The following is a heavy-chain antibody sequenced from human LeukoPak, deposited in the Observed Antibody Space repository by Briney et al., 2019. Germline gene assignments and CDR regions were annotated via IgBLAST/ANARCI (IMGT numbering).Heavy chain of an antibody. CDR1: GYTFTGYY. CDR3: ARGPIPAKAFDF. D-gene: IGHD2-15*01. Sequence: ASVKVSCKASGYTFTGYYMHWVRQAPGQGLEWMGWINPNSGGTNYAQKFQGRVTMTRDTSISTAYMDLSRLRSDDTAVYYCARGPIPAKAFDFWGQGTMVTVSS. V-gene: IGHV1-2*02. CDR2: INPNSGGT. J-gene: IGHJ3*01.